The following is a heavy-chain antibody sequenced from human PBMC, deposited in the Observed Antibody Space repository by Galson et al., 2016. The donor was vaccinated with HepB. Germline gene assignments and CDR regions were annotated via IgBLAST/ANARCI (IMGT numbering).Heavy chain of an antibody. CDR1: GFTLRTYS. CDR3: TREIKLTTPRPNDQ. Sequence: SLRLSCAASGFTLRTYSMNWVRQAPGRGLEWLAIISYDGDSKYYADSVKGRFTISRDNSRNTLYLQMNRLRDDDTAIYYCTREIKLTTPRPNDQWGQGTLVTVSS. CDR2: ISYDGDSK. D-gene: IGHD4-11*01. J-gene: IGHJ4*02. V-gene: IGHV3-30-3*01.